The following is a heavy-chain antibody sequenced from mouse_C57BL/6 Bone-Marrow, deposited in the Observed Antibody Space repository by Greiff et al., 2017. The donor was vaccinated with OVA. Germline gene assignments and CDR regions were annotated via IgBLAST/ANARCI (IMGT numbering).Heavy chain of an antibody. CDR1: GYTFTDYY. CDR2: IYPGSGNT. D-gene: IGHD1-1*01. CDR3: AREYYYGSRELAY. V-gene: IGHV1-76*01. J-gene: IGHJ3*01. Sequence: VQLQQSGAELVRPGASVKLSCKASGYTFTDYYINWVKQRPGQGLEWIARIYPGSGNTYYNEKFKGKATLTAEKSSSTAYMQLSSLTSEDSAVYFCAREYYYGSRELAYWGQGTLVTVSA.